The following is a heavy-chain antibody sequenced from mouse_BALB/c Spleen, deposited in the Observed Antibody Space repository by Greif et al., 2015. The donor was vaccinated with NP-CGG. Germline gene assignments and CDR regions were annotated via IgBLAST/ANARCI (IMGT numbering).Heavy chain of an antibody. CDR1: GFTFSSYG. V-gene: IGHV5-9-2*01. CDR3: ARRLYYGNDGGYYYAMDY. Sequence: EVKLVESGGGLVKPGGSLKLSCAASGFTFSSYGMSWVRQTPEKRLEWVATISGGGSYTYYPDSVKGRFTISRDNAKNNLYLQMSSLRSEDTALYYCARRLYYGNDGGYYYAMDYWGQGTSVTVSS. CDR2: ISGGGSYT. J-gene: IGHJ4*01. D-gene: IGHD2-2*01.